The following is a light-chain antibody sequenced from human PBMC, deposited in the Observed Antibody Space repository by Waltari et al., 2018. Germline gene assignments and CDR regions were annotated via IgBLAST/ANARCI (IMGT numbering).Light chain of an antibody. V-gene: IGLV4-69*01. J-gene: IGLJ2*01. CDR1: TRHSDFA. CDR3: QTWGSGIVT. CDR2: LNSDGSH. Sequence: QPVLTQSPSPSASLGASVKLTSTLRTRHSDFAIAGHRQQPERGPRYLMKLNSDGSHTKGDEIPDRFSGSSSGAERYLIISSLQSEDEAAYYCQTWGSGIVTFGGGTQLTVL.